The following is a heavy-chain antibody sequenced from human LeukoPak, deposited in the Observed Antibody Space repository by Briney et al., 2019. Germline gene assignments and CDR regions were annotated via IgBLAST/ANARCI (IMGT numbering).Heavy chain of an antibody. D-gene: IGHD1-14*01. CDR2: IYDSGST. CDR3: ARDRMTGDNWFDP. V-gene: IGHV4-39*02. J-gene: IGHJ5*02. CDR1: GGSIRSSYYY. Sequence: SETLSLTCTVSGGSIRSSYYYWGWIRQPPGKGLEWIGSIYDSGSTYYNPSLKSRVTISVDTSKNQFSLHLNSVTPEDTAVYYCARDRMTGDNWFDPWGQGTLVTVSS.